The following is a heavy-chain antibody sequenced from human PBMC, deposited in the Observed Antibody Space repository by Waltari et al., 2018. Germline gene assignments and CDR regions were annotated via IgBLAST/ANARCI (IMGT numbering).Heavy chain of an antibody. V-gene: IGHV3-21*02. J-gene: IGHJ4*02. Sequence: EVQLMDSGGGLVRPGGSLRLSCAAPGFPFSAYALDWVRRAPGKGLEWVSSMNGVSSHRDYADSVRGRFTISRDNAKNSLFLHMNSLRVEDTAVYYCGRGYCTAGDCYWDSGYWGQGILVTVSS. D-gene: IGHD2-8*02. CDR2: MNGVSSHR. CDR1: GFPFSAYA. CDR3: GRGYCTAGDCYWDSGY.